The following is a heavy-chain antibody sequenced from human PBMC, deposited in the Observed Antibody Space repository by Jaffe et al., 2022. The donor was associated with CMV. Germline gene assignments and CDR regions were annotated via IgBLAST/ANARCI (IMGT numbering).Heavy chain of an antibody. Sequence: EVQLVESGGDLVQPGGSLRLSCAASGFTFSSYWMSWVRQAPGKGLEWVANIKQDGSDKYYVDSVKGRFTISRDNAKNSLYLQMNNLRAEDTAVYYCARKRSIFEVVTSFAHWGQGTLVTVSS. J-gene: IGHJ4*02. V-gene: IGHV3-7*03. CDR2: IKQDGSDK. D-gene: IGHD3-3*01. CDR1: GFTFSSYW. CDR3: ARKRSIFEVVTSFAH.